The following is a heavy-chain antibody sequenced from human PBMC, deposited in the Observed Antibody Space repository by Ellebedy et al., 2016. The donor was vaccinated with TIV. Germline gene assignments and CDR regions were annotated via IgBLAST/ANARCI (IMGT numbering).Heavy chain of an antibody. J-gene: IGHJ4*02. CDR3: ARVGGQLELSDFDF. CDR1: GITFSNYW. V-gene: IGHV3-74*01. CDR2: INSDGSIA. D-gene: IGHD1-1*01. Sequence: GESLKISXAASGITFSNYWMHWVRQAPGKGLVWVSGINSDGSIATYADSVKGRFTTSRDNAKNTLYLQMNSLRAEDTAVYYCARVGGQLELSDFDFWGQGTLVTVSS.